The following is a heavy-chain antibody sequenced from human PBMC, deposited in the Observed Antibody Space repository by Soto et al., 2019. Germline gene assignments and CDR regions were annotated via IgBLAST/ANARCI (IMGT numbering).Heavy chain of an antibody. CDR1: GYTFTSYG. D-gene: IGHD5-12*01. CDR3: ARLDIVATIVDY. J-gene: IGHJ4*02. CDR2: ISAYNGNT. Sequence: QVQLVQSGAEVKKPGASVKVSCKASGYTFTSYGISWVRQAPGQGLEWMGWISAYNGNTNYAQKLQGRVTMTTDTPTSTAYMKLRSLRSHDTAVYYCARLDIVATIVDYWGQGTLVTVSS. V-gene: IGHV1-18*01.